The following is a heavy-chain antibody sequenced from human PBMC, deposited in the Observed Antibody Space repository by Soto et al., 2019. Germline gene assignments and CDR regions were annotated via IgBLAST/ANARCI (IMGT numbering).Heavy chain of an antibody. CDR3: ARQSGGRYYKRSNYQGMEV. CDR2: IYYSGST. V-gene: IGHV4-39*01. Sequence: PSEPMSLTCTFSGGSISSSSYYWGWIRQPPGKGLEWIGSIYYSGSTYYNPSLKSRVTISVDTSKNQFSLKLSSVTAADTAVYYCARQSGGRYYKRSNYQGMEVWGQGSMVT. D-gene: IGHD1-26*01. J-gene: IGHJ6*02. CDR1: GGSISSSSYY.